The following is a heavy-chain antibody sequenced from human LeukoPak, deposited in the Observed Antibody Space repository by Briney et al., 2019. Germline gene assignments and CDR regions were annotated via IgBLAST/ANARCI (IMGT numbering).Heavy chain of an antibody. D-gene: IGHD3-22*01. CDR1: GYTFTSYA. Sequence: ASVKVSCKASGYTFTSYAMHWVRQAPGQRLEWMGWINAGNGNTKYSQKFQGRVTITRDTSASTAYMELSRLRSEDTAVYYCARDGVYYYDSSGYKKSYNWFDPWGQGTLVTVSS. CDR2: INAGNGNT. CDR3: ARDGVYYYDSSGYKKSYNWFDP. J-gene: IGHJ5*02. V-gene: IGHV1-3*01.